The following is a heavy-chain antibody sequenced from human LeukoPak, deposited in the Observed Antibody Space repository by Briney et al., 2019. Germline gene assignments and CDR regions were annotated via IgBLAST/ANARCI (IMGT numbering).Heavy chain of an antibody. CDR1: GFTFSSYW. CDR2: SNSDGSST. D-gene: IGHD6-6*01. Sequence: GGPLRLSCAASGFTFSSYWMHWVRQAPGKGLVWVSRSNSDGSSTSYADSVKGRFTISRDNAKNTLYLQMNSLRAEDTAVYYCARDKPSSIAARFDYWGQGTLVTVSS. V-gene: IGHV3-74*01. J-gene: IGHJ4*02. CDR3: ARDKPSSIAARFDY.